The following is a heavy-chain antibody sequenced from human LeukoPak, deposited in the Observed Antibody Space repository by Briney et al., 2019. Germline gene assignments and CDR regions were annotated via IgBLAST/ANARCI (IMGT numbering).Heavy chain of an antibody. CDR2: IKEDGSEI. V-gene: IGHV3-7*01. CDR3: VRGIEY. CDR1: GFTFSSYW. J-gene: IGHJ4*02. Sequence: GGSLRLSCAASGFTFSSYWMNGVRQAPGKGLEWVANIKEDGSEIYYVDSVKGRFTISRDNAKNSLFLQMNSLRAEDTAVYYCVRGIEYWGQGTLVTVSS.